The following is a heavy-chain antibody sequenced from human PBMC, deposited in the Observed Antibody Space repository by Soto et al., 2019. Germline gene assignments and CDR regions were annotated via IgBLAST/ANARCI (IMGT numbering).Heavy chain of an antibody. CDR3: ERDIKGYGSALDL. D-gene: IGHD3-10*01. J-gene: IGHJ3*01. CDR2: INPNSGGT. CDR1: GYTFTGYY. V-gene: IGHV1-2*02. Sequence: ASVKVSCKASGYTFTGYYMHWVRQAPGQGLEWMGWINPNSGGTNYAQKFQGRVTMTRDTSISTAYMELSRLRSDDTAVYYCERDIKGYGSALDLWGQGTMVTVSS.